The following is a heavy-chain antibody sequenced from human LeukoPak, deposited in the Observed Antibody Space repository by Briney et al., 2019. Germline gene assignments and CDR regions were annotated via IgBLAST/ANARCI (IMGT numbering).Heavy chain of an antibody. V-gene: IGHV3-23*01. CDR1: GFTFSSYA. CDR3: ARWRTSNWSEFDY. CDR2: ISGSGGST. J-gene: IGHJ4*02. D-gene: IGHD6-13*01. Sequence: GSLRLSCAASGFTFSSYAMSWVRQAPGKGLEWGSGISGSGGSTYYADSVKGRFTISRDNSKNTLYLQMNSLRAEDTAVYFCARWRTSNWSEFDYWGQGTLVTVSS.